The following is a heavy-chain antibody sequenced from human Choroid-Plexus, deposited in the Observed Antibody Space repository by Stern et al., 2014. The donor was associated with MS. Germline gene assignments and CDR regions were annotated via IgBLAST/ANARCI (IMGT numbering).Heavy chain of an antibody. Sequence: MQLVESVGGVVQPGRPLRLSCVASGFTFGSWAMHWVRQAPGKGLEWVAGVSYDGSNKYYADSVKGRFTISRDNSQNTLYMQMSSLRPEDTAVYYCAKDRQYLTYFFDHWGQGSLVTVSS. J-gene: IGHJ5*02. CDR1: GFTFGSWA. V-gene: IGHV3-30*18. D-gene: IGHD2/OR15-2a*01. CDR3: AKDRQYLTYFFDH. CDR2: VSYDGSNK.